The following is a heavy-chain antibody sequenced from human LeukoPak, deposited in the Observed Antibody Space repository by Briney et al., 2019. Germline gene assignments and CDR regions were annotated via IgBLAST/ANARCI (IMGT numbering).Heavy chain of an antibody. CDR3: ARVLSGGSCIFDY. V-gene: IGHV3-7*03. Sequence: GGSLRLSCGASGFIFKRYWRTWFRQAPGKGPEWLANIKENGSEEYYVDSVKGRFTISRDNAKNSLYLQMNSLRAEDTAVYYCARVLSGGSCIFDYWGQGTPVTVSS. J-gene: IGHJ4*02. D-gene: IGHD2-15*01. CDR1: GFIFKRYW. CDR2: IKENGSEE.